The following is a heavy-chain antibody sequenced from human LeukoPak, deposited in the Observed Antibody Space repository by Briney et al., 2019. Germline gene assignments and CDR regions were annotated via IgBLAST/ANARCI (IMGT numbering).Heavy chain of an antibody. J-gene: IGHJ4*02. V-gene: IGHV3-11*01. CDR1: GFTFSDYY. CDR2: ISSSGSTI. Sequence: GGSLRLSCAASGFTFSDYYMSWIRQAPGKGLEWFSYISSSGSTIYYADSVKGRFTISRDNAKNSLYLQMNSLRAEDTAVYYCARDAYCSSTSCYVDFDYWGQGTLVTVSS. CDR3: ARDAYCSSTSCYVDFDY. D-gene: IGHD2-2*01.